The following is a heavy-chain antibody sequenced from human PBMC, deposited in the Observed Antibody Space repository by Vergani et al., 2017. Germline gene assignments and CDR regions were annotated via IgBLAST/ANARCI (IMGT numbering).Heavy chain of an antibody. CDR1: GFTFDDYA. Sequence: EVQLVESGGGLVQPGRSLRLSCAASGFTFDDYAMHWVRQAPGKGLEWVSGISWNSGSIGYADSVKGRFTISRDNAKNSLYLQMNSLRAEDTAVYYCAKDKRGSPPSYYFDCGGQGTLVTVSS. J-gene: IGHJ4*02. D-gene: IGHD3-10*01. CDR3: AKDKRGSPPSYYFDC. CDR2: ISWNSGSI. V-gene: IGHV3-9*01.